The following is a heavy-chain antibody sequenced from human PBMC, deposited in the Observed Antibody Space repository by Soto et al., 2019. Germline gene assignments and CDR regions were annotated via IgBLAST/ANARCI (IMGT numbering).Heavy chain of an antibody. CDR2: ISYDGSNK. J-gene: IGHJ4*02. CDR1: GFTFSSYA. CDR3: ARDLVPHSSPSGLDY. Sequence: QVQLVESGGGVVQPGRSLRLSCAASGFTFSSYAMHWVRQAPGKGLEWVAVISYDGSNKYYADSVKGRFTISRDNSKNTLYLQMNSLRAEDTAVYYCARDLVPHSSPSGLDYWGQGTLVTVSS. V-gene: IGHV3-30-3*01. D-gene: IGHD5-18*01.